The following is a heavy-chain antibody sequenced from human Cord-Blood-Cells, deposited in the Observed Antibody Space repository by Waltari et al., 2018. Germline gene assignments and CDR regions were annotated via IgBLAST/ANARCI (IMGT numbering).Heavy chain of an antibody. D-gene: IGHD4-17*01. Sequence: QVTLRESGPALVKPTQTLTLTCSFSGFALSTSGMCVSWNRQPPGKALEWLALIDWDDDKYYSTSLKTRLTISKDTSKSQVVLTMTNMDPVDTATYYCARNYGGNSYFDYWGQGTLVTVSS. J-gene: IGHJ4*02. V-gene: IGHV2-70*01. CDR1: GFALSTSGMC. CDR2: IDWDDDK. CDR3: ARNYGGNSYFDY.